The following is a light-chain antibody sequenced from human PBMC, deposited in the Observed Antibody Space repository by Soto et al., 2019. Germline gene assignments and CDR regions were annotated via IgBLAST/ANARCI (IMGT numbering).Light chain of an antibody. CDR1: SSDVSGYNY. V-gene: IGLV2-14*01. J-gene: IGLJ2*01. CDR2: EVS. Sequence: QSVLTQPASVSGSPGQSITISCTGTSSDVSGYNYVSWYQQHPGKAPKLMIYEVSNRPSGVSNRFSGSKSGNTASLTISGLQAEDEADYYCSSYTSISTVVFGGGTKLTVL. CDR3: SSYTSISTVV.